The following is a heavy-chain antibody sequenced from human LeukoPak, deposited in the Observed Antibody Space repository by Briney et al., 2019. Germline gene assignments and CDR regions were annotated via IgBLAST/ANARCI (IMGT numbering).Heavy chain of an antibody. CDR3: AHALEWLERRCWFDP. D-gene: IGHD1-1*01. CDR1: GFSLSTSGVG. J-gene: IGHJ5*02. V-gene: IGHV2-5*01. CDR2: IYWNDDK. Sequence: ESGPTLVKPTQTLTLTCTFSGFSLSTSGVGVGWIRQPPGKALEWLALIYWNDDKRYSPSLKSRLTITKDTSKNQVVLTMTNMDPVDTATYYCAHALEWLERRCWFDPWGQGTLVTVSS.